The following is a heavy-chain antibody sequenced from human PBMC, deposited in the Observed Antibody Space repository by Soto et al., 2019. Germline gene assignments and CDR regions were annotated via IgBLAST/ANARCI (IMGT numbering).Heavy chain of an antibody. J-gene: IGHJ4*02. CDR3: AKDGRTAVAGPAAYYFDY. Sequence: EVQLLESGGGLVQPGGSLRLSCAASGFTFSSYAMSWVRQAPGKGLEWVSAISGSGGSTYYADSGKGRFTISRDNSKNTLYLQMNSLRAEDTAVYYCAKDGRTAVAGPAAYYFDYWGQGTLVTVSS. V-gene: IGHV3-23*01. CDR1: GFTFSSYA. CDR2: ISGSGGST. D-gene: IGHD6-19*01.